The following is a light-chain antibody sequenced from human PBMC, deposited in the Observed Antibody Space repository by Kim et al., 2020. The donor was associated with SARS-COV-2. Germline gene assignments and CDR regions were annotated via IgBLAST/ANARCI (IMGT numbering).Light chain of an antibody. V-gene: IGLV2-14*03. CDR1: SSDVGAYSY. CDR3: CSYTTRSTPS. CDR2: DVT. J-gene: IGLJ1*01. Sequence: QSALTQPASVSGSPGQSITISCTGTSSDVGAYSYVSWYQHHPGKAPKLMIYDVTNRPSGVSNRFSGSKSGNTASLTISGLQAEDEALYYCCSYTTRSTPSFGTGTKFTVL.